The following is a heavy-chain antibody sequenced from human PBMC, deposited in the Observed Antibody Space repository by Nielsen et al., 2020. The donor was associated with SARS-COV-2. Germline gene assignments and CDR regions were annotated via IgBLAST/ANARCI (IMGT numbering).Heavy chain of an antibody. CDR2: IYPGDSDT. CDR3: ARPITVDDYGDGLSGFDY. D-gene: IGHD4-17*01. CDR1: GYSFTSYW. V-gene: IGHV5-51*01. Sequence: GESLKISCKGSGYSFTSYWIGWVRQMPGKGLEWMGIIYPGDSDTRYSPSFQGQVTISADKSISTAYLQWSSLKASDTAMYYCARPITVDDYGDGLSGFDYWGQGTLVTVSS. J-gene: IGHJ4*02.